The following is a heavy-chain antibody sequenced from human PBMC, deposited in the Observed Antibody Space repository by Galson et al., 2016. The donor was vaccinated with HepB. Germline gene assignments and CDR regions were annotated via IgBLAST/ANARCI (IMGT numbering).Heavy chain of an antibody. CDR1: GFTFSIYA. CDR3: AKEFVATGGVVGDY. J-gene: IGHJ4*02. V-gene: IGHV3-30-3*01. D-gene: IGHD2-8*02. CDR2: ISHDGSNK. Sequence: SLRLSCAASGFTFSIYAMHWVRQAPGKGLEWVAVISHDGSNKYYADSVKGRFTISRDNSKNTVDLQMNSLRVEDTALYYCAKEFVATGGVVGDYWGQGTLVTVSS.